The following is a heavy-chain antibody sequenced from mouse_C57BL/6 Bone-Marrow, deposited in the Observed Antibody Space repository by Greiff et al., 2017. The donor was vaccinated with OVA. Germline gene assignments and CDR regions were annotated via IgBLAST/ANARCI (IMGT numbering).Heavy chain of an antibody. D-gene: IGHD1-1*01. CDR2: INPSNGGT. V-gene: IGHV1-53*01. CDR1: GYTFTSYW. CDR3: ARSSHYYGKDFDV. J-gene: IGHJ1*03. Sequence: VQLQQPGTELVKPGASVKLSCTASGYTFTSYWMHWVKQRPGQGLEWIGNINPSNGGTNYNEKFKSKATLTVDKSSSTAYMQLSSLTSEDSAVYYCARSSHYYGKDFDVWGTGTTVTVSS.